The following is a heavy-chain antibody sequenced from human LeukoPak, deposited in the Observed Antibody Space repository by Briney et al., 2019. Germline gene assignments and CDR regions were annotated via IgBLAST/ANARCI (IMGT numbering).Heavy chain of an antibody. Sequence: GGSLRLSCAASGFTFSSYSMNWVRQAPGKGLEWVSYISSSSSTIYYADSVKGRFTISRDNAKNSLYLQINSLRAEDTAVYYCARFGGSGYWGQGTLVTVSS. CDR2: ISSSSSTI. V-gene: IGHV3-48*01. D-gene: IGHD3-16*01. CDR3: ARFGGSGY. J-gene: IGHJ4*02. CDR1: GFTFSSYS.